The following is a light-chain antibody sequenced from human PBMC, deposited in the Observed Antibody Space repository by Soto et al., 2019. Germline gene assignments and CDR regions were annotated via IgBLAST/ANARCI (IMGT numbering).Light chain of an antibody. CDR1: QSVRSGY. V-gene: IGKV3-20*01. CDR2: GAS. J-gene: IGKJ2*01. CDR3: QQYGSSPTYT. Sequence: EIVLTQSPGTLSLSPGERATLSCRASQSVRSGYLAWYQQKPGQAPRLLIYGASSRATGIPDRFSGSGSGTDFTLTISRLEPEEFAVYYCQQYGSSPTYTFGQGTKLEI.